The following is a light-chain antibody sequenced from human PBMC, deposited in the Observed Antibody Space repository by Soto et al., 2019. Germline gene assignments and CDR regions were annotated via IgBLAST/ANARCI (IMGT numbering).Light chain of an antibody. V-gene: IGKV3-15*01. J-gene: IGKJ1*01. CDR1: QSVSSN. CDR2: GAS. Sequence: EIVMTQSPATLSVSPGERATLSCRASQSVSSNLAWYQQKPGQAPRLLIYGASTRATGIPARFSGSGSGTEFTLTISSLQSEDFAVDSSNPYNNRLSTLGQVPNVDIK. CDR3: NPYNNRLST.